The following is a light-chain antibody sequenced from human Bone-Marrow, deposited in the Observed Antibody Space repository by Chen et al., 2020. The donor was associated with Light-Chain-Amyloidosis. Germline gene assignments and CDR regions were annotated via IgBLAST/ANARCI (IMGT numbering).Light chain of an antibody. CDR3: QSADSSGTYEVI. CDR1: DLPTKY. CDR2: RDT. V-gene: IGLV3-25*03. J-gene: IGLJ2*01. Sequence: SYELTQPPSVSVSPGQTARITCSGDDLPTKYAYWYQQKPGQAPLLVIHRDTERPSGISERFSGSSSETTATLTISGVQAEDEADYHCQSADSSGTYEVIFGGGTKLTVL.